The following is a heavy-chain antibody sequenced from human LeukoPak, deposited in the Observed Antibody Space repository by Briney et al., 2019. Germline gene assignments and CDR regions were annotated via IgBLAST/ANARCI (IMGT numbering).Heavy chain of an antibody. CDR3: ARLEYCDFDPSGYYYYSMDV. CDR2: IIPILGMA. J-gene: IGHJ6*02. Sequence: SLKVSCKASGGTFNSYAISCVRQAPGQGLEWMGRIIPILGMANYGQKVQGRVTITADESTSTACMELSSLGSEDTAVYYCARLEYCDFDPSGYYYYSMDVWGQGTTVTVSS. D-gene: IGHD4-17*01. V-gene: IGHV1-69*04. CDR1: GGTFNSYA.